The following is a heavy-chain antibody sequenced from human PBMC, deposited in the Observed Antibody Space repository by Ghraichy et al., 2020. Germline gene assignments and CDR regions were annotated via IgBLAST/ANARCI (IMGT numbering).Heavy chain of an antibody. V-gene: IGHV3-23*01. CDR2: ISGSGGST. CDR1: GFTFSSYA. Sequence: GGSLTLSCAASGFTFSSYAMSWVRQAPGKGLEWVSAISGSGGSTYYADSVKGRFTISRDNSKNTLYLQMNSLRAEDTAVYYCAKDSSGWYVEYFQHWGQGTLVTVSS. CDR3: AKDSSGWYVEYFQH. D-gene: IGHD6-19*01. J-gene: IGHJ1*01.